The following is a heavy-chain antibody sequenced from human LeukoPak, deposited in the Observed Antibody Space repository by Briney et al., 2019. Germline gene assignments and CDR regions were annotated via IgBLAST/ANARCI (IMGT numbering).Heavy chain of an antibody. J-gene: IGHJ6*03. CDR2: ITGGGGST. D-gene: IGHD1-26*01. CDR1: GFTFSSYA. V-gene: IGHV3-23*01. Sequence: GGSLRLSCVASGFTFSSYAMSWVRQAPGKGLEWVSGITGGGGSTYYADSVKGRFAISRDNAKSTLYLQMNSLRVEDTAVYYCANHVGVTTHYYYYMDVWGKGTTVTVSS. CDR3: ANHVGVTTHYYYYMDV.